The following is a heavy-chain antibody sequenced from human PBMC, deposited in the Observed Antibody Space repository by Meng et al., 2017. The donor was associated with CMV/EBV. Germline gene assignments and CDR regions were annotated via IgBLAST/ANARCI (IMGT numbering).Heavy chain of an antibody. CDR2: IYHSGST. D-gene: IGHD1-1*01. V-gene: IGHV4-4*02. CDR1: GGSISSSNW. Sequence: VSGGSISSSNWWSWVRQHPGKGLEWIGEIYHSGSTKYNPSLKSRVTISVDKSKNQFSLKLSSVTAADTAVYYCARTGTNLAYYFDYWGQGTLVTVSS. J-gene: IGHJ4*02. CDR3: ARTGTNLAYYFDY.